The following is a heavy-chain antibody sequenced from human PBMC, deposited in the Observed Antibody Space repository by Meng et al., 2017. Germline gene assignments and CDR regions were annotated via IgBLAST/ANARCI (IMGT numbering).Heavy chain of an antibody. CDR2: ISSSGSTI. D-gene: IGHD3-10*01. V-gene: IGHV3-48*03. CDR1: GFTFSSYE. CDR3: ARGAPSTYYYGSGAWDWFDP. J-gene: IGHJ5*02. Sequence: GESLKISCAASGFTFSSYEMNWVRQAPGKGLEWVSYISSSGSTIYYADSVKGRFTISRDNSKNTLYLQMNSLRAEDTAVYYCARGAPSTYYYGSGAWDWFDPWGQGTLVTVSS.